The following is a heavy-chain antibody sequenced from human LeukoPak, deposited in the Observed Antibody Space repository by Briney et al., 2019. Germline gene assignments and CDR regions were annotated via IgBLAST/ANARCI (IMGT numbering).Heavy chain of an antibody. CDR2: IYHSGST. V-gene: IGHV4-4*02. J-gene: IGHJ6*03. Sequence: SETLSLTCAVSGGSISSRNWWSWVRQPPGKGLEWIGEIYHSGSTNYNPSLKTRVTISVDKSKNQFSLKLSSVTAADTAVYYCARALVVPQYYYYYMDVWGKGTTVTVSS. CDR1: GGSISSRNW. D-gene: IGHD2-2*01. CDR3: ARALVVPQYYYYYMDV.